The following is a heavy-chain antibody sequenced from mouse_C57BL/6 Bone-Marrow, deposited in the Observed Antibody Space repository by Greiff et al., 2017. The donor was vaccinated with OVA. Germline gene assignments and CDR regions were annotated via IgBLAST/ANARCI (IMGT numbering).Heavy chain of an antibody. J-gene: IGHJ1*03. CDR2: INPNNGGT. CDR1: GYTFTDYY. V-gene: IGHV1-26*01. D-gene: IGHD2-4*01. CDR3: TRCYYDYDGWYFDV. Sequence: EVQLQQSGPELVKPGASVKISCKASGYTFTDYYMNWVKQSHGKSLEWIGDINPNNGGTSYNQKFKGKAKLTAVTSASTAYMELSSLTNEDSAVYYCTRCYYDYDGWYFDVWGTGTTVTVSS.